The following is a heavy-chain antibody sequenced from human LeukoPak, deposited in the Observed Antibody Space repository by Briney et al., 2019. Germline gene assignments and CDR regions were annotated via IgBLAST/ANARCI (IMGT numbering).Heavy chain of an antibody. Sequence: PGGGLRLSCTASGFTFSDYLLTWVREAPGRGLEWVANIKQDGSAKYYVDSVKGRFTISRDNAKNSLYLQMDSLRVEDTATYYCARWRGSTSERSDYWGQGTLVTVSS. D-gene: IGHD2-2*01. J-gene: IGHJ4*02. CDR1: GFTFSDYL. CDR2: IKQDGSAK. CDR3: ARWRGSTSERSDY. V-gene: IGHV3-7*01.